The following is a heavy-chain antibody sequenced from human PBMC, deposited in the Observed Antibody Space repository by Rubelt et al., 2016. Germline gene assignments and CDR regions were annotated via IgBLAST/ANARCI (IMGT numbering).Heavy chain of an antibody. CDR2: TYYRTKWNN. CDR1: GDSVSSTTAT. J-gene: IGHJ3*01. CDR3: ARAPRNNAPDF. V-gene: IGHV6-1*02. Sequence: LQQSGPGLVRPSQTVSLTCAISGDSVSSTTATWNWIRQSPSRGLEWLGRTYYRTKWNNDYADFVKSRITVSPDTSKNQCSLELKSATPDDTAVYFCARAPRNNAPDFWGLGTMVTVSS. D-gene: IGHD2-21*02.